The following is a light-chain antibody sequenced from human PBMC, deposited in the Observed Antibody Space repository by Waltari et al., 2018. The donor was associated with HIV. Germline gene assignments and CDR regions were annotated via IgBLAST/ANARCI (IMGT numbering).Light chain of an antibody. Sequence: IQLTQSPFLLSASVGHGVTLTCRASQGINHFLAWYQQKPGKAPKLLIYSTSTLYSGVPSRFSGSGSGTEFTLTISSLQPEDFATYYCQQVNRSPLTFGGGTKVEIK. CDR2: STS. CDR3: QQVNRSPLT. CDR1: QGINHF. V-gene: IGKV1-9*01. J-gene: IGKJ4*01.